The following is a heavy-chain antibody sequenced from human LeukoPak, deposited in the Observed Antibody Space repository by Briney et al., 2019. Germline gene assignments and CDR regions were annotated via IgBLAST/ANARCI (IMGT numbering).Heavy chain of an antibody. CDR1: GGSISSSSYY. CDR2: IYYSGST. D-gene: IGHD3-10*01. Sequence: PSETLSLTCTVSGGSISSSSYYWGWIRQPPGKGLEWIGSIYYSGSTYYNPSLKSRVTISVDTSKNQFSLKLSSVTAADTAVYYCAREEGTMVRGVIITSTRGYFDYWGQGTLVTVSS. V-gene: IGHV4-39*07. J-gene: IGHJ4*02. CDR3: AREEGTMVRGVIITSTRGYFDY.